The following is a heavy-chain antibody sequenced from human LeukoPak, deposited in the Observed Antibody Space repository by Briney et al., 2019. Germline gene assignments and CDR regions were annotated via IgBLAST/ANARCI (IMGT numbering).Heavy chain of an antibody. Sequence: GGSLRLSCAAPGFTVSNNYMSWVRQAPGKGLEWVSIIYSGGSTYYADSVKGRFTISRDTSKNTVSLQMNRLRAEDTAVYYCAREGGDYGDSNYWGQGTLVTVSS. CDR3: AREGGDYGDSNY. D-gene: IGHD4-17*01. CDR2: IYSGGST. J-gene: IGHJ4*02. V-gene: IGHV3-66*01. CDR1: GFTVSNNY.